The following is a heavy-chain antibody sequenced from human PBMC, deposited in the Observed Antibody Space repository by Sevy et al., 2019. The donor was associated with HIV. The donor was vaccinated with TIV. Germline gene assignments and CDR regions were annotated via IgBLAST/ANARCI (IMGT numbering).Heavy chain of an antibody. CDR1: GGSFSGYY. J-gene: IGHJ4*02. V-gene: IGHV4-34*01. CDR3: ARGGMVQGVIITAFDY. CDR2: INHSGST. Sequence: SETLSLTCAVYGGSFSGYYWSWIRQPPGKGLEWIGEINHSGSTNYNPSLKSRVTISVDTSKNQFSLKLSSVTAAETAVYYCARGGMVQGVIITAFDYWGQGTLVTVSS. D-gene: IGHD3-10*01.